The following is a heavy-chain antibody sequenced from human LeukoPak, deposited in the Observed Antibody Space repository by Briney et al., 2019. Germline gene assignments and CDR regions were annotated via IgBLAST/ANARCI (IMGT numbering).Heavy chain of an antibody. J-gene: IGHJ4*02. Sequence: GGSLRLSCVASGFTFSNYVMNWVRQAPGKGLQWVASISIGTGSTYYADFVKGRFTISRDTSRNTLYLQMSSLEIEDTAVYYCAKSGRATDYWGQGTLVTVSS. D-gene: IGHD3-10*01. CDR2: ISIGTGST. CDR3: AKSGRATDY. CDR1: GFTFSNYV. V-gene: IGHV3-23*01.